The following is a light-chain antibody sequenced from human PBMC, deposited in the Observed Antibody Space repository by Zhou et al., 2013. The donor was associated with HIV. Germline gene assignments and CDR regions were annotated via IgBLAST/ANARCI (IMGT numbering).Light chain of an antibody. Sequence: EIVLTQSPGTLSLSPGERATLSCRASQSVSSSYLAWYQQKPGQAPRLLIYGASSRATGIPDRFSGSGSGTDYTLSISRLDPDDFAVYYCQQYGSSPPGLTFGGGTKVEIK. CDR2: GAS. CDR1: QSVSSSY. J-gene: IGKJ4*01. CDR3: QQYGSSPPGLT. V-gene: IGKV3-20*01.